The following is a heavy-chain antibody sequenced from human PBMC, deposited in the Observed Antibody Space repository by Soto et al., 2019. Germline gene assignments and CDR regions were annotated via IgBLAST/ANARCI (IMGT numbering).Heavy chain of an antibody. V-gene: IGHV3-23*01. CDR1: GFTFSSYA. J-gene: IGHJ4*02. CDR3: AKDRSQIQQQLVFLRSGWSQPEIDY. CDR2: ISGSGGST. D-gene: IGHD6-13*01. Sequence: GGSLRLSCAASGFTFSSYAMSWVRQAPGKGLEWVSAISGSGGSTYYADSVKGRFTISRNNSKNTLYLQMNSLRAEDTAVYYCAKDRSQIQQQLVFLRSGWSQPEIDYWGQGTLVTVSS.